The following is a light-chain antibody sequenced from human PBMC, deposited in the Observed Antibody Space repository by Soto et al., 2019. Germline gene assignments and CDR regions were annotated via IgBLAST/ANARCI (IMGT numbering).Light chain of an antibody. J-gene: IGKJ4*01. Sequence: EIVLTQSPGTLSLSPGERATLSCRASQSVSSSYLAWYQQKPGQAPRLLIYGASSRATGIPGRFSGSGSGTDFILTISRLEPEDFAVYYCQQYGSSFGGGTKVQIK. CDR3: QQYGSS. CDR1: QSVSSSY. CDR2: GAS. V-gene: IGKV3-20*01.